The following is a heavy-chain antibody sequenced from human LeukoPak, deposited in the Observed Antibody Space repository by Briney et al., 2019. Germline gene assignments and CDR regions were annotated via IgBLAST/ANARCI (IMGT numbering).Heavy chain of an antibody. D-gene: IGHD2-15*01. CDR2: IYYSGST. CDR3: AREWWLGHAFDI. Sequence: PSETLSLTCTVSGGSISSYYWSWIRQPPGKGLEWIGYIYYSGSTNYNPSLKSRVTISVDTSKNQFSLKLSSVTAADTAVYYCAREWWLGHAFDIWGQGTMVTVSS. CDR1: GGSISSYY. J-gene: IGHJ3*02. V-gene: IGHV4-59*01.